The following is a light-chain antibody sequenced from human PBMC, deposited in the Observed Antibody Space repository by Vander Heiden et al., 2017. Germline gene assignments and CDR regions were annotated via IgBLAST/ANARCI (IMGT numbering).Light chain of an antibody. CDR2: QDT. CDR1: KLGDKY. J-gene: IGLJ2*01. V-gene: IGLV3-1*01. Sequence: SYDLTQPPSVSVSPGHTASIPCSADKLGDKYVSWYQVKSGQSPMLVIYQDTRRPLGIPERFSGSNSGSTATLTISGTQAMDEADYYCQTWDSTTVVFGGGTKLTVL. CDR3: QTWDSTTVV.